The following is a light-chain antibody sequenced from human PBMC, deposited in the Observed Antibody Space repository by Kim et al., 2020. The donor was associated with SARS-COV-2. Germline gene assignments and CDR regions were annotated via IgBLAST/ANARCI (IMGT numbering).Light chain of an antibody. CDR3: QHYYGFPYT. V-gene: IGKV1-33*01. Sequence: VGDRVTITCQASQDISNNLNWYQQKSGEGPKLLIYDASSLDTGVPSKFSGRGSGTDFTFTINNLEPEDTATYFCQHYYGFPYTFGQGTKLEI. J-gene: IGKJ2*01. CDR2: DAS. CDR1: QDISNN.